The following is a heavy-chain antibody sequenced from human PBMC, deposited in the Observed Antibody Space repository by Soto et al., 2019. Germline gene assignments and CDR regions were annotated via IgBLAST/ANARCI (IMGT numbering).Heavy chain of an antibody. CDR3: AKGRRGITFGGVIVNYFDY. CDR2: ISGSGGST. D-gene: IGHD3-16*02. Sequence: PXGSLRLSCAAAGCTFSSYAMSWVRQAPGKGLDWVSAISGSGGSTYYADSVKGRFTISRDNSKNTLYLQMNSLRAEDTAVYYCAKGRRGITFGGVIVNYFDYWGQGTLVTVSS. CDR1: GCTFSSYA. J-gene: IGHJ4*02. V-gene: IGHV3-23*01.